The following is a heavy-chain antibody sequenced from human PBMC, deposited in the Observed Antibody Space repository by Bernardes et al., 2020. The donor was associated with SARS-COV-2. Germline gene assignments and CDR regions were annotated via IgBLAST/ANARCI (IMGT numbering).Heavy chain of an antibody. V-gene: IGHV1-8*01. D-gene: IGHD3-22*01. CDR1: GYTFTSYD. CDR3: ARGRGEYYYDSSGYYPSASYFDS. J-gene: IGHJ4*02. Sequence: SVKVSCKASGYTFTSYDINWVRQATGQGLEWMGWMNPNSGDTGYAQKFQGRVTMTRNTPISTAYMELSSLRSEDTAVYYCARGRGEYYYDSSGYYPSASYFDSWGQGTLVTVSS. CDR2: MNPNSGDT.